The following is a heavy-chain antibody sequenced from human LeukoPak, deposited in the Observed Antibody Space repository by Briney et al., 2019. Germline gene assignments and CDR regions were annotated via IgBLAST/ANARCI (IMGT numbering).Heavy chain of an antibody. J-gene: IGHJ4*02. V-gene: IGHV3-21*01. CDR3: ARVTGSGLTAY. D-gene: IGHD2-21*02. Sequence: PGGSLRLSCAASGFTFRTYSMNWVRQAPGKALEWVSSISGSSGYIYYADSVKGRFTTSRDNAKNSLYLQMNSLRAEDTAVYYWARVTGSGLTAYWGQGTPVTVS. CDR2: ISGSSGYI. CDR1: GFTFRTYS.